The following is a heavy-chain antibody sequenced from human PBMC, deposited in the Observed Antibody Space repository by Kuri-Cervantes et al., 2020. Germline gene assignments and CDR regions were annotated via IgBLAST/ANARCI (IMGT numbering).Heavy chain of an antibody. Sequence: GESLKISCAASGFTFSYSALHWVRQAPGKGLEWVAIISYDGRKKYYADSVKGRFSISRDNPKNSLYLQMNSLRAEDTAVYYCARGDEWGTYYYYYMDVWGKGTTVTVSS. D-gene: IGHD2-8*01. CDR1: GFTFSYSA. CDR3: ARGDEWGTYYYYYMDV. J-gene: IGHJ6*03. V-gene: IGHV3-30*04. CDR2: ISYDGRKK.